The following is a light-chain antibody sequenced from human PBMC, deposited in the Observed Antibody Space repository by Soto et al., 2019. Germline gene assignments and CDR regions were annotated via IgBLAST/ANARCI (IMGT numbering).Light chain of an antibody. CDR2: GAS. CDR1: RSLSTN. CDR3: QQYNNWPPWT. J-gene: IGKJ1*01. Sequence: EILMTQSPDTLSVSPGERVTLSCGASRSLSTNLAWYQQKPGQAPRLLIYGASTRATGIPASFSGSGSATEFTLTISSLQSADFAAYYCQQYNNWPPWTFGQGTKVDIK. V-gene: IGKV3-15*01.